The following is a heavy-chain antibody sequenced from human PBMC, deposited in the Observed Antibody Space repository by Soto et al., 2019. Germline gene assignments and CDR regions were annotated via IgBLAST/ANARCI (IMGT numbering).Heavy chain of an antibody. V-gene: IGHV4-39*01. J-gene: IGHJ2*01. D-gene: IGHD1-26*01. CDR1: GASISSSRSY. CDR2: LYYSGNT. Sequence: QLHLQESGPGLVKPSETLSLTCTVAGASISSSRSYWAWIRQSPDKGLEGIGSLYYSGNTYYNPSLRSRVPTSWDTSKNQGFLKLSSVTAADTAVYYSARPSTVGATAYWSFDLWGRGTLVTVSS. CDR3: ARPSTVGATAYWSFDL.